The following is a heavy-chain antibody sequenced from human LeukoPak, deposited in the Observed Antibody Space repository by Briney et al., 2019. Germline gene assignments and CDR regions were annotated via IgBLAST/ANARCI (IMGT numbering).Heavy chain of an antibody. J-gene: IGHJ4*02. CDR2: IKEDGSEI. CDR1: AFTFSSYW. CDR3: ARDRGYSSFDY. V-gene: IGHV3-7*01. Sequence: GGSLRLSCEASAFTFSSYWMSWVRQAPGQGLEWVANIKEDGSEINYVASVKGRFTISRDNAKHSLFLQMNSLRVEDTAVYYCARDRGYSSFDYWGQGTLVIVSS. D-gene: IGHD4-23*01.